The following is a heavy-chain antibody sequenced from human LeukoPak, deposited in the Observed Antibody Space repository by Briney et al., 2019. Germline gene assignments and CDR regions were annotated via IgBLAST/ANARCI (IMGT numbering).Heavy chain of an antibody. J-gene: IGHJ1*01. D-gene: IGHD3-22*01. V-gene: IGHV4-59*01. CDR1: GGSISTYY. CDR2: IYYTGST. Sequence: SETLSLTCTVSGGSISTYYWSWIRQPPGRGLEWIGYIYYTGSTNYNPSLKSRVTISVDTSKNQFSLKLSSVTAADTAVYYCARDHYYDSSGYTFRHWGQGTLVTVSS. CDR3: ARDHYYDSSGYTFRH.